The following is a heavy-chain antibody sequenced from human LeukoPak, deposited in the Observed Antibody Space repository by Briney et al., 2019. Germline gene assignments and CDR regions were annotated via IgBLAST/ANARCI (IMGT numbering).Heavy chain of an antibody. CDR1: GGSINSTNW. J-gene: IGHJ5*02. CDR2: IYHSGST. CDR3: ARHDYRNWFDP. D-gene: IGHD4-11*01. V-gene: IGHV4-4*02. Sequence: SETLSLTCAVSGGSINSTNWWSWVRQPPGKGLEWIGEIYHSGSTNYNPSLKSRVTISVDKSKNQFSLNLSSVTAADTAVYYCARHDYRNWFDPWGQGTLVTVSS.